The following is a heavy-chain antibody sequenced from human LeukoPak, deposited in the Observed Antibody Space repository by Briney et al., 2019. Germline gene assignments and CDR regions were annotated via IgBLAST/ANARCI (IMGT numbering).Heavy chain of an antibody. Sequence: SETLSLTCTVSGGSISSYYWSWIRQPPGKGLEWIGYIYYSGSTNYNPSLKSRVTISVDTSKNQFSLKPSSVTAADTAVYYCARHESGYCSSTSCYMQYGMDVWGQGTTVTVSS. CDR2: IYYSGST. V-gene: IGHV4-59*08. J-gene: IGHJ6*02. CDR1: GGSISSYY. CDR3: ARHESGYCSSTSCYMQYGMDV. D-gene: IGHD2-2*02.